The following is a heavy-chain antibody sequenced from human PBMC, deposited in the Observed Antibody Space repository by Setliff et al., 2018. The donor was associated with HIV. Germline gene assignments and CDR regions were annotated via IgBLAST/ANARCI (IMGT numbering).Heavy chain of an antibody. D-gene: IGHD1-26*01. J-gene: IGHJ3*02. CDR1: GFTFTIYN. V-gene: IGHV3-30*03. CDR3: VRDRGSGSFAFDI. CDR2: IAYDGTNK. Sequence: LRLSCVASGFTFTIYNMHWVRQIPGKGLEWVAFIAYDGTNKFYIDSNKGRFSISRDNPKKTVYLQMNSLRAEDTAVYYCVRDRGSGSFAFDIWGQGTKVTVSS.